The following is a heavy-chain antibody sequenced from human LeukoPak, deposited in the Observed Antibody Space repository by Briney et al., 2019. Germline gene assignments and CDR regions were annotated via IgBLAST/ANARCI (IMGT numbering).Heavy chain of an antibody. CDR3: ARGYSSSWPRVGNWFDP. CDR2: INPSGGST. V-gene: IGHV1-46*01. J-gene: IGHJ5*02. D-gene: IGHD6-13*01. CDR1: GYTFTSYY. Sequence: ASVKVSCKASGYTFTSYYMHWVRQAPGQGLEWMGIINPSGGSTSYAQKFQGRVTMTRDMSTSTVYMELSSLRSEDTAVYYCARGYSSSWPRVGNWFDPWGQGTLVTVSS.